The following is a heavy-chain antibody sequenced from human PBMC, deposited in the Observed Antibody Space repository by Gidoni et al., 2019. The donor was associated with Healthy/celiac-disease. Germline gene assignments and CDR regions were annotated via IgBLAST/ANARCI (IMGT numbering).Heavy chain of an antibody. J-gene: IGHJ6*02. V-gene: IGHV3-21*01. CDR2: SSSSSSYI. Sequence: EVQLVESGGGLVKPGGSLRLSCAASGFTFSSYSMNWVRQAPGKGLEWVSSSSSSSSYIYYADSVKGRFTISRDNAKNSLYLQMNSLRAEDTAVYYCAREYYYDSSGYYYYYGMDVWGQGTTVTVSS. D-gene: IGHD3-22*01. CDR3: AREYYYDSSGYYYYYGMDV. CDR1: GFTFSSYS.